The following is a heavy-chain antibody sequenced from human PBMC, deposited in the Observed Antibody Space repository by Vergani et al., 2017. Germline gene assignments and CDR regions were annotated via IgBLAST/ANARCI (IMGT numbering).Heavy chain of an antibody. CDR1: GGSITSGSFY. CDR2: IHSSGTT. CDR3: ARDSWTSELRGVYWFDT. D-gene: IGHD3-10*01. V-gene: IGHV4-61*02. Sequence: QVQLHESCPGLVKPSQTLSLTCTVSGGSITSGSFYLSWIRQPAGKGLEWIGRIHSSGTTNYNPSLKSRVTLSVDTSKNQLSLRMTSVTAADTAVYYCARDSWTSELRGVYWFDTWGQGTLVSVSS. J-gene: IGHJ5*02.